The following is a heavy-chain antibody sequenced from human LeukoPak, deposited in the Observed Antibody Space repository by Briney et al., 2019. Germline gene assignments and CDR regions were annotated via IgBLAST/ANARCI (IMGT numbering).Heavy chain of an antibody. CDR2: MNPNSGNT. Sequence: ASVKVSCKASGYTFTSYDINWVRQATGQGLEWMGWMNPNSGNTGYAQKFQGRVTMTRNTSISTAYMDLSSLRSEDTAVYYCAGXXXXXXWYEAVGEYYFDYWGQGTLVTVSS. CDR3: AGXXXXXXWYEAVGEYYFDY. V-gene: IGHV1-8*01. D-gene: IGHD3-10*01. CDR1: GYTFTSYD. J-gene: IGHJ4*02.